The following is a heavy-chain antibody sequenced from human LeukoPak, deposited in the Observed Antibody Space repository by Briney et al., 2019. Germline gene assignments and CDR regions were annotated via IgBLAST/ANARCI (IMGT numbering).Heavy chain of an antibody. D-gene: IGHD5-12*01. J-gene: IGHJ6*02. V-gene: IGHV3-33*01. CDR1: GFTFSSYG. CDR3: ARVGLPYYYYGMDV. Sequence: PGGSLRLSCAASGFTFSSYGMHWVRQAPGKGLEWVAVIWYDGSNKYYADSVKGRFTISRDNSKNTLYLQMNSLRAEDTAVYYCARVGLPYYYYGMDVWGQGTTVTVSS. CDR2: IWYDGSNK.